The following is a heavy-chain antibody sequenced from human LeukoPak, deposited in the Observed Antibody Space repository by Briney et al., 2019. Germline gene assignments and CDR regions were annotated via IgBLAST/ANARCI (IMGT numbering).Heavy chain of an antibody. V-gene: IGHV4-59*08. J-gene: IGHJ4*02. CDR1: GGSISSYY. CDR2: IYYSGST. D-gene: IGHD3-10*01. Sequence: SETLFLTCTVSGGSISSYYWSWIRQPPGKGLEWIGYIYYSGSTNYNPSLKSRVTISVDTSKNQFSLKLSSVTAADTAVYYCARHVSGSYYNDFDYWGQGTLVTVSS. CDR3: ARHVSGSYYNDFDY.